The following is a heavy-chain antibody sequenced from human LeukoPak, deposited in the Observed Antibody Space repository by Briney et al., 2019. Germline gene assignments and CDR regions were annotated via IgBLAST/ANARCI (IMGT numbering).Heavy chain of an antibody. J-gene: IGHJ4*02. CDR2: IGTAGDT. CDR1: GFTFSDYD. V-gene: IGHV3-13*01. Sequence: GGSLRLSCAASGFTFSDYDRHWVRQATGKGLEWVSAIGTAGDTYYTGSVKGRFTISRENAKNSVYLQMNSLRAGDTAVYYCARVAKERVGGVYYFDYWGQGTLVTVSS. CDR3: ARVAKERVGGVYYFDY. D-gene: IGHD1-1*01.